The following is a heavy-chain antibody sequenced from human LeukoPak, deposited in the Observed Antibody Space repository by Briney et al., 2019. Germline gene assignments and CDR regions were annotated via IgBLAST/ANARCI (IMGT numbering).Heavy chain of an antibody. J-gene: IGHJ4*02. Sequence: NPSETLSLTCAVYGGSFSGYYWSWIRQPPGKGLEWIGEINHSGSTNYNPSLKSRVTISVDTSKNQFSLKLSSVTAADTAVYYCARGRYSALGYWGQGTLVTVSS. CDR2: INHSGST. CDR1: GGSFSGYY. D-gene: IGHD2-15*01. V-gene: IGHV4-34*01. CDR3: ARGRYSALGY.